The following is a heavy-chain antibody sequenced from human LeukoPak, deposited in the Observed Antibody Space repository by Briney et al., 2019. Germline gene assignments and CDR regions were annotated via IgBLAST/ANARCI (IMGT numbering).Heavy chain of an antibody. D-gene: IGHD6-19*01. J-gene: IGHJ4*02. V-gene: IGHV3-23*01. CDR1: GFTFSAFA. CDR2: ITDDGYNT. Sequence: GGSLRLSCAASGFTFSAFAMTWVRQAPGKGLEWVSTITDDGYNTYSADSVKGRITFSRHNSKNTLSLQLRSLRAEDTAVYYCAKDLSYTSGASDHWGQGTLVTVSS. CDR3: AKDLSYTSGASDH.